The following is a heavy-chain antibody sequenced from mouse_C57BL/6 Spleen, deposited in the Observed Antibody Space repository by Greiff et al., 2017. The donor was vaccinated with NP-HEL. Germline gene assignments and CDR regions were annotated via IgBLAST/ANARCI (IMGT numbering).Heavy chain of an antibody. D-gene: IGHD1-1*01. CDR2: INPNNGGT. V-gene: IGHV1-26*01. Sequence: EVQLQQSGPELVKPGASVKISCKASGYTFTDYYMNWVKQSHGKSLEWIGDINPNNGGTSYNQKFKGKATLTVDKSSSTAYMELRSLTSEDSAVYYCARSAYYGSSSLDYWGQGTTLTVSS. CDR1: GYTFTDYY. CDR3: ARSAYYGSSSLDY. J-gene: IGHJ2*01.